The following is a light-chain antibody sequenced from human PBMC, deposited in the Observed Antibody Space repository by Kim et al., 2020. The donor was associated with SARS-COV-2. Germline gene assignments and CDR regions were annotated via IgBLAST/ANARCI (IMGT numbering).Light chain of an antibody. J-gene: IGLJ2*01. CDR2: QDS. CDR3: QAWDSSIVV. Sequence: SYELTQPPSVSVSPGHTASITCSGDKLGDKYACWYQQKPGQSPVLVIYQDSKRPSGIPERFSGSNSGNTATLTISGTQAMDEADYYCQAWDSSIVVFGGGTQLTVL. V-gene: IGLV3-1*01. CDR1: KLGDKY.